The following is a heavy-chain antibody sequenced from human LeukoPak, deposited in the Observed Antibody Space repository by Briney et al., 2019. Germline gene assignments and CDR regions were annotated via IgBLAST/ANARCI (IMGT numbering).Heavy chain of an antibody. CDR3: ARGRLGSGRGLAPWLAKTDY. J-gene: IGHJ4*02. D-gene: IGHD6-19*01. V-gene: IGHV4-38-2*02. CDR1: GYSISSGYY. CDR2: IYHSGST. Sequence: PSETLSLTCTVSGYSISSGYYWGWIRPPPGKGLEWIGSIYHSGSTNYNPSLKSRVTISVDTSKNQFSLKLSSVTAADTAVYYCARGRLGSGRGLAPWLAKTDYWGQGTLVTVSS.